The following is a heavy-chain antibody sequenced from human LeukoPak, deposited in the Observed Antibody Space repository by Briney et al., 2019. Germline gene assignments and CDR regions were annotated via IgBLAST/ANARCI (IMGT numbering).Heavy chain of an antibody. CDR3: ARDLYSPSSGSLAFDL. V-gene: IGHV4-30-2*01. Sequence: SQTLSLTCAVSGGSISSGSDSWSWIRQPPGKGLEWIGYIYHSGNTYYNPSLKSRVTISIDRSKNQFSLKLSSVTAADTALYYCARDLYSPSSGSLAFDLWGQGTLVTVSS. J-gene: IGHJ3*01. CDR2: IYHSGNT. D-gene: IGHD3-22*01. CDR1: GGSISSGSDS.